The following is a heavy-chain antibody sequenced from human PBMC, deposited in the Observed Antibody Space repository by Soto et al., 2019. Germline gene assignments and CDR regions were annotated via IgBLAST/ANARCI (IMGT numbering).Heavy chain of an antibody. CDR2: INPSGGST. J-gene: IGHJ6*04. CDR3: AATTYCSSTSCYDSRMDV. Sequence: ASVKVSCKASGYTFTSYYMHWVRQAPGQGLEWMGIINPSGGSTSYAQKFQGRVTMTRDMSTSTAYMELSSLRSEDTAVYYCAATTYCSSTSCYDSRMDVWGKGTTVTVSS. V-gene: IGHV1-46*01. CDR1: GYTFTSYY. D-gene: IGHD2-2*01.